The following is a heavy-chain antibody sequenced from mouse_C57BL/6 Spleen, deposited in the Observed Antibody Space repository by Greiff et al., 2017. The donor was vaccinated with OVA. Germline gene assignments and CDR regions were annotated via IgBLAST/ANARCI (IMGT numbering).Heavy chain of an antibody. CDR3: ARKLGYYFDY. V-gene: IGHV1-69*01. J-gene: IGHJ2*01. Sequence: QVQLKESGAELVMPGASVKLSCKASGYTFTSYWMHWVKQRPGQGLEWIGEIDPSDSYTNYNQKFKGKSTLTVDKSSSTAYMQLSSLTSEDSAVYYCARKLGYYFDYWGQGTTLTVSS. CDR1: GYTFTSYW. D-gene: IGHD4-1*01. CDR2: IDPSDSYT.